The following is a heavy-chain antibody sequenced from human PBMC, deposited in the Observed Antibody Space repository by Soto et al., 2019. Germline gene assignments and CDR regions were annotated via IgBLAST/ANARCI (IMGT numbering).Heavy chain of an antibody. V-gene: IGHV3-66*01. J-gene: IGHJ4*02. CDR2: IYSGGNT. CDR3: ARNMPVTTLGY. CDR1: GVTVSNNY. D-gene: IGHD4-17*01. Sequence: EVQLVESGGGLVQPGGSLRLSCAASGVTVSNNYMSWVRQAPWKGLEWVSVIYSGGNTKYADSVKGRFSTSRDSSQNTLYLHMNSLRAEDTAVYYCARNMPVTTLGYWGQGTLVTVSS.